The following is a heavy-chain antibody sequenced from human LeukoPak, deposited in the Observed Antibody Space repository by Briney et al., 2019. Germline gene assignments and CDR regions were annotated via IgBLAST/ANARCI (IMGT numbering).Heavy chain of an antibody. D-gene: IGHD2-21*01. CDR1: GFTFSGYY. CDR2: ISSSGSTI. CDR3: ARSYSAQDAFDI. J-gene: IGHJ3*02. V-gene: IGHV3-11*04. Sequence: PGGSLRLSCAASGFTFSGYYMSWIRQAPGKGLEWVSYISSSGSTIYYADSVKGRFTISRDNAKNSLYLQMNSLRAEDTAVYYCARSYSAQDAFDIWGQGTMVTVSS.